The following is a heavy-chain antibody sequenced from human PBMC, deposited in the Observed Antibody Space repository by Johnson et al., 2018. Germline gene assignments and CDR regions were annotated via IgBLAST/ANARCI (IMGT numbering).Heavy chain of an antibody. D-gene: IGHD2-8*01. V-gene: IGHV4-61*10. J-gene: IGHJ6*02. Sequence: QVQLQEAGPGLVKPSQTLSLTCTVSGDSISGGVYYWNWIRQPAGKGLEWIGYIYYSGNTKYNPSLQRRDTMSVDTSKNQFSLRLSSVTAADTAVYYCARFYCTNGVCPYYYYSGMDVWGQGTTVTVSS. CDR2: IYYSGNT. CDR1: GDSISGGVYY. CDR3: ARFYCTNGVCPYYYYSGMDV.